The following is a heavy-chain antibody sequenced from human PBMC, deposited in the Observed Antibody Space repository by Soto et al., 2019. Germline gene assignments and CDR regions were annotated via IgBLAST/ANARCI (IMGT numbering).Heavy chain of an antibody. Sequence: PGGSLRLSCAASGFTFSSYAMSWVRQAPGKGLEWVSAISVSGGSTYYADSVKGRFTISRDNSKNTLYLQMNSLRAEDTAVYYCARYSSSSWYFDLWGRGTLVTVSS. CDR1: GFTFSSYA. CDR2: ISVSGGST. V-gene: IGHV3-23*01. CDR3: ARYSSSSWYFDL. J-gene: IGHJ2*01. D-gene: IGHD6-6*01.